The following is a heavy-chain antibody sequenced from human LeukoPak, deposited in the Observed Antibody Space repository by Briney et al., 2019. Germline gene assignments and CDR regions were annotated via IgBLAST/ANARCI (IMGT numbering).Heavy chain of an antibody. CDR3: ARGRYCSGGSCYHDWFDP. Sequence: ASVKVSCKAPGYTFTSYGISWVRQAPGQGLEWMGWISAYNGNTNYAQKLQGRVTMTTDTSTSTAYMELRSLRSDDTAVYYCARGRYCSGGSCYHDWFDPWGQGTLVTVSS. J-gene: IGHJ5*02. CDR1: GYTFTSYG. D-gene: IGHD2-15*01. V-gene: IGHV1-18*01. CDR2: ISAYNGNT.